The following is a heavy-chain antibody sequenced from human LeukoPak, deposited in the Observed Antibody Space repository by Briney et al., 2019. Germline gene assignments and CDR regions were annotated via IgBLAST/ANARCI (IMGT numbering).Heavy chain of an antibody. D-gene: IGHD4-17*01. J-gene: IGHJ6*03. Sequence: SETLSLTCAVYGGSFSGYYWSWIRQPPGKGLEWIGEINHSGSTNYNPSLKSRVTISVDTSKNQFSLKLSSVTAADAAVYYCARAYGDYYYYYMDVWGKGTTVTVSS. V-gene: IGHV4-34*01. CDR3: ARAYGDYYYYYMDV. CDR2: INHSGST. CDR1: GGSFSGYY.